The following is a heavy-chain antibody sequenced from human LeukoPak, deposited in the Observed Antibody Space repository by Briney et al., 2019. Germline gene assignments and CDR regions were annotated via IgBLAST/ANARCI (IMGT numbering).Heavy chain of an antibody. V-gene: IGHV1-2*06. Sequence: ASVKVSCKASGYTFTGYYMHWVRQAPGQGLEWMGRINPNSGGTNYAQKFHGRVTMTRDTSISTAYMELSRLRSDDTAVYYCARAPLKLEHPDYWGQGTLVTVSS. CDR1: GYTFTGYY. D-gene: IGHD1/OR15-1a*01. CDR2: INPNSGGT. J-gene: IGHJ4*02. CDR3: ARAPLKLEHPDY.